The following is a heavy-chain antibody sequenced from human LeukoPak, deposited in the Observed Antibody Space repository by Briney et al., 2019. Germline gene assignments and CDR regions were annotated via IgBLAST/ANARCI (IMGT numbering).Heavy chain of an antibody. CDR2: INHSGST. D-gene: IGHD2-2*02. J-gene: IGHJ5*02. CDR3: ARTLIVVVPAAIFSWFDP. Sequence: SETLSLTCAVYGGSFSGYYWSWIRQPPGKGLEWIGEINHSGSTNYNPSLKSRVTISVDTSKNQFSLKLSSVTAADTAVYYCARTLIVVVPAAIFSWFDPWGQGTLVTVSS. V-gene: IGHV4-34*01. CDR1: GGSFSGYY.